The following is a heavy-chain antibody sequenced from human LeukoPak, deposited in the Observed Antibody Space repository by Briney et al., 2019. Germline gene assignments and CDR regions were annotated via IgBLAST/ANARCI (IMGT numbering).Heavy chain of an antibody. CDR1: GGSISSGGYY. CDR2: IYYSGST. J-gene: IGHJ5*02. D-gene: IGHD3-10*01. Sequence: SETLSLTCTVSGGSISSGGYYWSWIRQHPGKGLEWIGYIYYSGSTYYNPSLKSRVTISVDTSKNQFSLKLSSVTAADTAVYYCARILRPGSYYYPWGQGTLVTVSS. CDR3: ARILRPGSYYYP. V-gene: IGHV4-31*03.